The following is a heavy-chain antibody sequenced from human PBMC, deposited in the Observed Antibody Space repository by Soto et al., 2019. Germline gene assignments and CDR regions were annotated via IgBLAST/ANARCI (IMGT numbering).Heavy chain of an antibody. CDR1: GGSISSSSYY. CDR3: AIQMITFGGVIVQTNDY. CDR2: IYYSGST. Sequence: SETLSLTCTVSGGSISSSSYYWGWIRQPPGKGLEWIGSIYYSGSTYYNPSLKSRVTISVDTSKNQFSLKLSSVTAADTAVYYCAIQMITFGGVIVQTNDYWGQGTLVTVSS. D-gene: IGHD3-16*02. V-gene: IGHV4-39*01. J-gene: IGHJ4*02.